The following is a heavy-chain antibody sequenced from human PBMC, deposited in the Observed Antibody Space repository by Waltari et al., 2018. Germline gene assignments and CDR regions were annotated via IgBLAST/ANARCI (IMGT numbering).Heavy chain of an antibody. D-gene: IGHD3-16*01. CDR3: ARRQLGGAFDP. Sequence: HVQLVQSGAEVRKPGSSVKVSCKASGGTFGSYTITWVRQAPGEGLEWMGGIIPRFGTAPNYAQKFQGRLTITADESTATVYMDLSSLRSDDTAVYYCARRQLGGAFDPWGQGTLVSVSS. V-gene: IGHV1-69*12. J-gene: IGHJ5*02. CDR1: GGTFGSYT. CDR2: IIPRFGTAP.